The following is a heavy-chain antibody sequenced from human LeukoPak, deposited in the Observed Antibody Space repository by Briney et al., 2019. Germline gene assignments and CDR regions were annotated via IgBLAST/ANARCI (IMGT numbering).Heavy chain of an antibody. CDR2: MNPSSGNT. CDR3: ARSTPTDYYMDV. V-gene: IGHV1-8*01. J-gene: IGHJ6*03. Sequence: ASVKVSCKASGYTFTSYDINWVRQATGQGLEWMGWMNPSSGNTGYAQKFQGGVTMTRNTSISTAYMELSSLRSEDTAVYYCARSTPTDYYMDVWGKGTTVTISS. CDR1: GYTFTSYD.